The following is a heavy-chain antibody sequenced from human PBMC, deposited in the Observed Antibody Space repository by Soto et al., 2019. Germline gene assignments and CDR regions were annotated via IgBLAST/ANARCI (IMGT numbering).Heavy chain of an antibody. CDR2: ISPMFGAA. Sequence: QVQLVQSGAEMKKPGSSVKVSCQSSGGTFNTYAMNLVRQAPGQGPEWMGDISPMFGAANYAPKFQGRVTITADESTCTSYMQLSSLTSEDTALYFWARELQVHSPAFGYWGQGTLVTVSS. J-gene: IGHJ4*02. CDR3: ARELQVHSPAFGY. V-gene: IGHV1-69*19. CDR1: GGTFNTYA. D-gene: IGHD2-15*01.